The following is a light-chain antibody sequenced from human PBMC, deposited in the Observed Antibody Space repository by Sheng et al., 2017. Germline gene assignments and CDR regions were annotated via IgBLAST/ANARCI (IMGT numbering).Light chain of an antibody. CDR2: DAS. Sequence: DIQMTQTPSSLSASVGDSVTITCRASQTINSYLNWYQVKPGEAPKLMIYDASSLQSGVPSRFSGSGYGADFTLTIRSLQPEDFATYYCQQSYNMPRTFGQGTKVESK. CDR3: QQSYNMPRT. V-gene: IGKV1-39*01. J-gene: IGKJ1*01. CDR1: QTINSY.